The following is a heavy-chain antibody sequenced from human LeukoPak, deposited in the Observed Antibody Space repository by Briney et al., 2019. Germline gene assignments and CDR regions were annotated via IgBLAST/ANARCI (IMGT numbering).Heavy chain of an antibody. CDR3: AREVYSSSRPADAFDI. CDR2: IMQDGSEK. CDR1: GFTFSSFW. J-gene: IGHJ3*02. Sequence: GGSLRLSCAASGFTFSSFWMSWVRQAPGKGLEYVANIMQDGSEKNCGDSVKGRYTISRDNAKNSLYLQMNSLRAEDTALYYCAREVYSSSRPADAFDIWGQGTMVTVSS. V-gene: IGHV3-7*01. D-gene: IGHD6-13*01.